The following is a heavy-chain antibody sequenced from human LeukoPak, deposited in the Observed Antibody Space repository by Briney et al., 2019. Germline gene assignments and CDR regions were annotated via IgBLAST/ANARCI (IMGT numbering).Heavy chain of an antibody. V-gene: IGHV3-30*03. CDR1: GFRFDDHG. CDR2: ISYDGSNK. D-gene: IGHD6-13*01. Sequence: GGSLRLSCAASGFRFDDHGMNWVRQAPGKGLEWVAVISYDGSNKYYADSVKGRFTISRDNSKNTPYLQMNSLRAEDTAVYYCARENPYSSSWYYYYYGMNVWGQGTTVTVSS. J-gene: IGHJ6*02. CDR3: ARENPYSSSWYYYYYGMNV.